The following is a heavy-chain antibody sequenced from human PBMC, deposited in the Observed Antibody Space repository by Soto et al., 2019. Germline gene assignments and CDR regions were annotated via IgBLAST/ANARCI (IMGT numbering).Heavy chain of an antibody. J-gene: IGHJ6*02. CDR2: IWSDGNNK. V-gene: IGHV3-33*01. Sequence: GGSLRLSCAASGFTFSNYGMHWVRQAPGKGLEWVALIWSDGNNKYYADSVKGRFTISRDNSKNTQYLHMNSLRAEDTTVDYCASARSTTYCYGLDVWGQGTTVTVSS. D-gene: IGHD1-26*01. CDR1: GFTFSNYG. CDR3: ASARSTTYCYGLDV.